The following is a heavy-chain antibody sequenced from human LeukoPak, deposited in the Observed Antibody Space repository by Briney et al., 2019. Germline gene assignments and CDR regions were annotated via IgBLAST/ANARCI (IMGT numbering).Heavy chain of an antibody. V-gene: IGHV3-21*01. CDR1: GFTFSSYS. Sequence: GGSLRLSCAASGFTFSSYSMNWVRQAPGKGLEWVSSISSSSSYIYYADSVKGRFTISRDNAKNSLYLQMNSLRAEDTAVYYCATGGDSGTTFWRSVFTYAFDIWGQGTMVTVSS. J-gene: IGHJ3*02. D-gene: IGHD1-1*01. CDR2: ISSSSSYI. CDR3: ATGGDSGTTFWRSVFTYAFDI.